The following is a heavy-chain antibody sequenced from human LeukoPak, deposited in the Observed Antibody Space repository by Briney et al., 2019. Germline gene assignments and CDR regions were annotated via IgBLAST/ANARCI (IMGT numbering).Heavy chain of an antibody. D-gene: IGHD2-15*01. J-gene: IGHJ6*03. Sequence: SETLSLTCAVYGGSFSGYYRSWIRQPPGKGLEWIGEINHSGSTNYNPSLKSRVTISVDTSKNQFSLKLSSVTAADTAVYYCARGIVVVAQLGFYFYYMDVWGKGTTVTISS. CDR1: GGSFSGYY. CDR2: INHSGST. CDR3: ARGIVVVAQLGFYFYYMDV. V-gene: IGHV4-34*01.